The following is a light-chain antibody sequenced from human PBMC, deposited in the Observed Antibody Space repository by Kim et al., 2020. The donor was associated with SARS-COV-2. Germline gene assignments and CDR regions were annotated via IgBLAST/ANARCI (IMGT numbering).Light chain of an antibody. V-gene: IGKV1-9*01. J-gene: IGKJ5*01. Sequence: IQLTQSPSSLSASVGDTVTITCRASQGVSSYLAWYQQKPGKAPELLIYAVSTLKSGVPSRFSGSGSGTDFTLTISSLQPEDFATYFCQQLNTYPITFGQGTRLEIK. CDR3: QQLNTYPIT. CDR2: AVS. CDR1: QGVSSY.